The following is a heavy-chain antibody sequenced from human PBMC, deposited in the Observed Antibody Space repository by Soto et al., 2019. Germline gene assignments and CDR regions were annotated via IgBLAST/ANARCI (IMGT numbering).Heavy chain of an antibody. CDR1: GFTFGTTD. J-gene: IGHJ5*02. V-gene: IGHV3-23*01. CDR3: VKNSGRFNT. D-gene: IGHD3-10*01. CDR2: IDGSGGIT. Sequence: LRLSCAASGFTFGTTDMSWVRQAPGEGLEWVSTIDGSGGITYYADSVKGRFTISRDNSRNTVYLQMNSLRGDDTALYYCVKNSGRFNTWGQGALVTVSS.